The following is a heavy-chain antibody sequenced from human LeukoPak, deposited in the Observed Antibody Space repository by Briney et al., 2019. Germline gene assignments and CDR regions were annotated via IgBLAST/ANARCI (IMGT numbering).Heavy chain of an antibody. J-gene: IGHJ5*02. V-gene: IGHV4-4*07. Sequence: PSETLSLTCTVSGGSFSSYYWSWIRQPAGKGLEWIGRIYTSGSTNYNPSLKSRATMSVDTSKNQFSLKLSSVTAADTAVYYCARDMVRGVIIRGGFDPWGQGTLVTVSS. CDR2: IYTSGST. CDR3: ARDMVRGVIIRGGFDP. D-gene: IGHD3-10*01. CDR1: GGSFSSYY.